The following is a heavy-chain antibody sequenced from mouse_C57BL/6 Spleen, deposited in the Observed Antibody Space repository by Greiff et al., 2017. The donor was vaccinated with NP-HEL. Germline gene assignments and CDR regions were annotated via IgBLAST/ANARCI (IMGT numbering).Heavy chain of an antibody. Sequence: VQLQQSGPGLVQPSQSLSITCTVSGFSLTSYGVHWVRQSPGKGLEWLGVIWRGGSTDYNAAFMSRLSITKDNSKSQVFFKMNSLQADDTAIYYCAKGYGSSRYYAMDYWGQGTSVTVSS. CDR1: GFSLTSYG. D-gene: IGHD1-1*01. CDR2: IWRGGST. V-gene: IGHV2-5*01. J-gene: IGHJ4*01. CDR3: AKGYGSSRYYAMDY.